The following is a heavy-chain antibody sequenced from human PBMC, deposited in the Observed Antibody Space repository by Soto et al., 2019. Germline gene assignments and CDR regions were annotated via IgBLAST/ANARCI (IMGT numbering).Heavy chain of an antibody. D-gene: IGHD2-2*01. CDR2: IYPGDSDT. V-gene: IGHV5-51*01. J-gene: IGHJ5*02. CDR1: GYSFTKYW. CDR3: ARQYCSSTTCFRGWLDP. Sequence: GESLKISCKGSGYSFTKYWICWVRQMTGRGLEWMGSIYPGDSDTRYSPSFRGQVSISADKSITTAFLRWRSLKASDTAMYFCARQYCSSTTCFRGWLDPWGQGTQVTVSS.